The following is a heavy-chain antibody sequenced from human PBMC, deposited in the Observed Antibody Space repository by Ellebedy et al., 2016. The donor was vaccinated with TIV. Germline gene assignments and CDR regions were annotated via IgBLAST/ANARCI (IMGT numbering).Heavy chain of an antibody. J-gene: IGHJ4*02. V-gene: IGHV5-51*01. D-gene: IGHD6-19*01. CDR3: VRGDRGSGWYWDK. Sequence: GESLKISCKGSGYSFISYWIGWVRQMPGKGLESMGSNHPGDSDTRYSPSFQGQVTISVGKSISTAYLQWSSLKASDTAIYYCVRGDRGSGWYWDKWGQGTLVTVSS. CDR2: NHPGDSDT. CDR1: GYSFISYW.